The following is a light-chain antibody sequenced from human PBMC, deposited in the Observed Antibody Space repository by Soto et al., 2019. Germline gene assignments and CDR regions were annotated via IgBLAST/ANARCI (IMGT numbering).Light chain of an antibody. V-gene: IGLV1-40*01. CDR1: SSNIGAGYD. CDR3: QPFDRSLSGGGV. CDR2: GNS. J-gene: IGLJ2*01. Sequence: QSVLTQPPSVSGAPGQRVTISCTGSSSNIGAGYDVHWYQQLPGTAPKLLIYGNSNRPSGVPDRFSRSKSGTSASLAITGLHAEDEADYCCQPFDRSLSGGGVFGGGTKLTVL.